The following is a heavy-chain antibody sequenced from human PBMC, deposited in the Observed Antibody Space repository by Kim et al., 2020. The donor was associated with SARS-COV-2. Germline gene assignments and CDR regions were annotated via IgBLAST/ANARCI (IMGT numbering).Heavy chain of an antibody. D-gene: IGHD3-10*01. V-gene: IGHV3-9*01. Sequence: GGSLRLSCAASGFTFGDYAMHWVRQAPGKGLEWVSGISWNSGSIGYADSVKGRFTISRDNAKNSLYLQMNSLRAEDTALYYCANIYGSGMGRAFDIWGQGTMVTVSS. CDR1: GFTFGDYA. CDR3: ANIYGSGMGRAFDI. CDR2: ISWNSGSI. J-gene: IGHJ3*02.